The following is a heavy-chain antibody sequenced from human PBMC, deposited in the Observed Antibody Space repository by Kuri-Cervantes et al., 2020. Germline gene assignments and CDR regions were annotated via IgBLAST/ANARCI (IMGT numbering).Heavy chain of an antibody. CDR3: ARDLGGDSGYDYSVDTAMVISQIYYYYAMDV. Sequence: GGSLRLSCAASGFTFSSYWMAWVRQAPGKGLEWVANVKQGGSEVYSLDSVKGRFTISRDNSKNTLYLQMNSLRAEDTAVYYCARDLGGDSGYDYSVDTAMVISQIYYYYAMDVWGQGTTVTVSS. J-gene: IGHJ6*02. D-gene: IGHD5-18*01. CDR1: GFTFSSYW. V-gene: IGHV3-7*01. CDR2: VKQGGSEV.